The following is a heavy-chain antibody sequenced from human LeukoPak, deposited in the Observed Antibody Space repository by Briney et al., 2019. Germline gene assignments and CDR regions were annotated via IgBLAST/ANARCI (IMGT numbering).Heavy chain of an antibody. CDR3: ARVAATTFRYSYGLIDAFDI. J-gene: IGHJ3*02. CDR1: GCTFKSYA. D-gene: IGHD5-18*01. CDR2: ISGSGDTT. V-gene: IGHV3-23*01. Sequence: SGGSLRFSCAASGCTFKSYAMNWVRQAAGKRLQLVSVISGSGDTTYYADSVKGRVTTTRDNSRNTLYLQMSSLRAEDTAVYYCARVAATTFRYSYGLIDAFDIWGQGTMVTVSS.